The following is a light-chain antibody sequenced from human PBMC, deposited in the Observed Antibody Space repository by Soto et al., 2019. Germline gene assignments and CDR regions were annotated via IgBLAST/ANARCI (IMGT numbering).Light chain of an antibody. CDR2: GAS. J-gene: IGKJ4*01. V-gene: IGKV3-20*01. Sequence: ETVLTQSPGTLSLSPGERATLSCRASQSVSSSYLAWYQLKPGQAPRLLIYGASSRATGIPDRFSGSGSGTDFTLTISRLEPDDFAVYYCHQYSSSPAFGGGTKVEIK. CDR1: QSVSSSY. CDR3: HQYSSSPA.